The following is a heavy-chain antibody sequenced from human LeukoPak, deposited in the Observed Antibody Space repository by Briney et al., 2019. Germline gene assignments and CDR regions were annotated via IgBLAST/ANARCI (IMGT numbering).Heavy chain of an antibody. Sequence: PSETLSLTCTVSGGSISSGSYYWGWIRQPPGKGLEWIGSSYYSGCTFYNPSLKSRVTISVDASKNQFSLKLSSVTAADTAVYYCGRHRDNYDDRIDYWGQGTLVTVSS. V-gene: IGHV4-39*01. CDR2: SYYSGCT. D-gene: IGHD3-22*01. J-gene: IGHJ4*02. CDR3: GRHRDNYDDRIDY. CDR1: GGSISSGSYY.